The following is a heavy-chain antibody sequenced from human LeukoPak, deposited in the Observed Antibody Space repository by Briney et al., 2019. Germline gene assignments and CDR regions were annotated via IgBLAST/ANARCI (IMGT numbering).Heavy chain of an antibody. CDR1: GFTFSSYG. Sequence: GGSLRLSCAASGFTFSSYGMSWVRQAPGKGLEWVSAISGSGGSTYYADSVKGRFTISRDNSKNTLYLQMNSLRAEDTAVYYCAKDPFPPTMIVVVTPFVDWGQGTLVTVSS. J-gene: IGHJ4*02. CDR3: AKDPFPPTMIVVVTPFVD. D-gene: IGHD3-22*01. CDR2: ISGSGGST. V-gene: IGHV3-23*01.